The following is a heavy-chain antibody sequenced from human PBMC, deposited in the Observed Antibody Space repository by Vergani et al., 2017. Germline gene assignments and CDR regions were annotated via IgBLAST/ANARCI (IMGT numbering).Heavy chain of an antibody. J-gene: IGHJ5*02. CDR2: IHYSENT. V-gene: IGHV4-59*11. CDR1: FDSIRNLY. CDR3: ASDTHSRQRADR. D-gene: IGHD2-15*01. Sequence: QVQLQESGPGLVKSSETLSLTCSVSFDSIRNLYCNWIRQPPGKGLEWIGSIHYSENTNYNPSLKTRVTISVDTSKKQFSLTLTSVTAADTAVYYCASDTHSRQRADRWGQGILVTVTS.